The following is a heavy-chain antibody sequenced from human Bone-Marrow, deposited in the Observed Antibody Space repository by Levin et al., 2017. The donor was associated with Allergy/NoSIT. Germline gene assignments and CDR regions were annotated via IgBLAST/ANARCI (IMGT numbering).Heavy chain of an antibody. V-gene: IGHV3-33*01. Sequence: GGSLRLSCAASGFTFENFGLHWVRQAPGKGLEWLAVIWSDGSKQFYADSVRGRFTISRDKSKNTLFLQMNSLSAEDTAGYYCARDRRFTTTGWFYFDSWGQGTLVTVSS. CDR1: GFTFENFG. CDR2: IWSDGSKQ. D-gene: IGHD6-19*01. CDR3: ARDRRFTTTGWFYFDS. J-gene: IGHJ4*02.